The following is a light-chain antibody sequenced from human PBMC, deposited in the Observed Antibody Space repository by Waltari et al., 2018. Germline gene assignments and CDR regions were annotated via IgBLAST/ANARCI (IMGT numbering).Light chain of an antibody. CDR3: MQARQTPWT. V-gene: IGKV2-28*01. CDR2: LVS. CDR1: QSLLHSFGNTF. J-gene: IGKJ1*01. Sequence: DIVMTQSPLSLSVTPGEPASISCRSSQSLLHSFGNTFLDWYLQKPGQSPQLVIYLVSKRASGVPDRFSGSGSGTDFTLKSSRVEAEDVGVYFCMQARQTPWTFGQGTKVEIK.